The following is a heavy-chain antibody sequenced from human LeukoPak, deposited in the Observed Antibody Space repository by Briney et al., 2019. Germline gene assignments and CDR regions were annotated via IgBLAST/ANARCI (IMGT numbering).Heavy chain of an antibody. D-gene: IGHD3-10*01. Sequence: PSETLSLTCAVYGGSFSGYYWSWIRHPPEKGLEWIGEINHSGSTNYNPSLKSRVTISVDTSKNQFSLKLSSVTAADTAVYYCARGVYGSGSYDYWGQGTLVTVSS. J-gene: IGHJ4*02. V-gene: IGHV4-34*01. CDR3: ARGVYGSGSYDY. CDR2: INHSGST. CDR1: GGSFSGYY.